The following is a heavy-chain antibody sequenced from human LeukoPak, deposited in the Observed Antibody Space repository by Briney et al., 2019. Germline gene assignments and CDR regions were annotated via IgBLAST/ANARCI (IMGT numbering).Heavy chain of an antibody. D-gene: IGHD3-16*01. V-gene: IGHV3-23*01. J-gene: IGHJ4*02. Sequence: PGGSLRLSCAASELSFSSFAMSWVRQGPARGLEWVSSIRGNSETFYADSVKGRFTLSSDSSRNTVYFQLNNLRVEDTAIYYCAKASWVSSTDAVRWGQGTLVTVSS. CDR1: ELSFSSFA. CDR2: IRGNSET. CDR3: AKASWVSSTDAVR.